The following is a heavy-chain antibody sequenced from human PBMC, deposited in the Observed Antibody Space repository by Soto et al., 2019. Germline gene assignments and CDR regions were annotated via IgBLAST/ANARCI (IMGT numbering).Heavy chain of an antibody. CDR2: IYPGDSDT. CDR3: ATGGYCSSTSCYNFFDY. J-gene: IGHJ4*02. Sequence: GESLKISCKGSGYSFTSYWIGWVRQMPGKGLEWMGIIYPGDSDTRYSPSFQGQVTFSADKSIGTAYLQWSSLKASDTAMYYCATGGYCSSTSCYNFFDYWGQGTPVTVSS. CDR1: GYSFTSYW. D-gene: IGHD2-2*02. V-gene: IGHV5-51*01.